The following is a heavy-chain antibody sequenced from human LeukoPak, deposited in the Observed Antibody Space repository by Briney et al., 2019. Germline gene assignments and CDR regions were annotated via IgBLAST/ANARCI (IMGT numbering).Heavy chain of an antibody. J-gene: IGHJ3*02. V-gene: IGHV1-69*13. CDR3: ARAGRYDGGGDI. CDR2: IIPIFGTA. D-gene: IGHD3-16*01. Sequence: GASVKVSCKASGGTFSSYAISWVRQAPGQGLEWMGGIIPIFGTANYAQKFQGRVMITADESTSTAYMELSSLRSEDTAVYYCARAGRYDGGGDIWGQGTMVTVSS. CDR1: GGTFSSYA.